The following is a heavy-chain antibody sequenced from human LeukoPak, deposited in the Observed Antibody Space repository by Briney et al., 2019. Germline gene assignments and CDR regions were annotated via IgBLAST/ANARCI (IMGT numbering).Heavy chain of an antibody. D-gene: IGHD3-22*01. J-gene: IGHJ2*01. V-gene: IGHV5-51*01. CDR2: IYPGDSDT. CDR3: ARRASSGYYLYYWYFDL. Sequence: GESLKISCQDSGYSFTSYWIGWVRQMPGKGLEWMGIIYPGDSDTRYSPSFQGQVTISADKSISTAYLQWSSLKASDTAMYYRARRASSGYYLYYWYFDLWGRGTLVTVSS. CDR1: GYSFTSYW.